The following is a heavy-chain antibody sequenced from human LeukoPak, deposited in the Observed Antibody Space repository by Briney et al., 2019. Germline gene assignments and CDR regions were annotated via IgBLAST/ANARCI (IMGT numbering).Heavy chain of an antibody. V-gene: IGHV4-34*01. D-gene: IGHD3-16*01. CDR3: ARGVVSGRFGDYYYYMDV. CDR1: GGSFSGHY. CDR2: VNDRGSA. J-gene: IGHJ6*03. Sequence: SGTLSLTCAVYGGSFSGHYWTWIRQPPGKWLQWIGEVNDRGSANYNPSLKSRLSISEDKSKNQFSLRLPSVTAADTAVYYCARGVVSGRFGDYYYYMDVWGIGTTVTVSS.